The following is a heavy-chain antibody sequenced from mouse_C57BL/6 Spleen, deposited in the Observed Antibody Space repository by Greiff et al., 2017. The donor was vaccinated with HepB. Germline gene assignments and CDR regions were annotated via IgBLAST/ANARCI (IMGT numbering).Heavy chain of an antibody. J-gene: IGHJ3*01. CDR2: ISSGSSTI. CDR1: GFTFSDYG. Sequence: EVQVVESGGGLVKPGGSLKLSCAASGFTFSDYGMHWVRQAPEKGLEWVAYISSGSSTIYYADTVKGRFTISRDNAKNTLFLQMTSLRSEDTAMYYCARNYYYGSSYDWFAYWGQGTLVTVSA. CDR3: ARNYYYGSSYDWFAY. D-gene: IGHD1-1*01. V-gene: IGHV5-17*01.